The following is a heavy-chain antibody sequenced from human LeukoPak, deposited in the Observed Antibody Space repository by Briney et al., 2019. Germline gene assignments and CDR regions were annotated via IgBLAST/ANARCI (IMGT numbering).Heavy chain of an antibody. CDR3: ASPALGQVTMKP. V-gene: IGHV3-21*01. Sequence: PGGSLRLSWAASGFTFSSYRMHWVRQAPGKGLEWVSSISDSSSYIYYADSVKGRFTISRDNAKNSLYLRMNSLRAEDTAMYYCASPALGQVTMKPWGQGTLVTVSS. D-gene: IGHD3-22*01. CDR1: GFTFSSYR. CDR2: ISDSSSYI. J-gene: IGHJ5*02.